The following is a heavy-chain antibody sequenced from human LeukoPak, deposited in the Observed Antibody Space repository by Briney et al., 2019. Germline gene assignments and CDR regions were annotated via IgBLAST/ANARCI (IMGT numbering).Heavy chain of an antibody. CDR2: IYYSGAS. Sequence: PSETLSLTCTVSGGSITSSNYYWAWIRQPPGKGLEWIGSIYYSGASYYNPSLKGRVTISVDTSKNQFSLKLSSVTAADTAVYYCARDGRQQQLWGLGYYFDYWGQGTLVTVSS. D-gene: IGHD6-13*01. J-gene: IGHJ4*02. CDR1: GGSITSSNYY. CDR3: ARDGRQQQLWGLGYYFDY. V-gene: IGHV4-39*07.